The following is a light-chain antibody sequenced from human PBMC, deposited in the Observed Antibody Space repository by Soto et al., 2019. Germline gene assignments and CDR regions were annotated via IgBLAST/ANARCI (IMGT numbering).Light chain of an antibody. CDR3: HQRQSWPRT. V-gene: IGKV3-11*01. J-gene: IGKJ1*01. CDR2: LTS. CDR1: QAVNTR. Sequence: EIVFTQSPATLSSFPGERATLSCRASQAVNTRLAWYQHKPGQAPRLLIYLTSNRATGIPARFSGSGSGTDFTLTISSLEPEDSAVYYCHQRQSWPRTFGQGTKVDNK.